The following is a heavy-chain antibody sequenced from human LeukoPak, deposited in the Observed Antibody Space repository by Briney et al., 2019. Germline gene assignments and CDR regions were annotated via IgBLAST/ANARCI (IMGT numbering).Heavy chain of an antibody. CDR1: GITLSNYG. CDR3: AKYDSSWYERGYFDY. Sequence: PGGSLRLSCAVSGITLSNYGMSWVRQAPGKGLEWVAGISDSGGRTNYADSVKGRFTISRDNSKNMLYLQMNSLRAEDTALYFCAKYDSSWYERGYFDYWGQGTLVTVSS. V-gene: IGHV3-23*01. J-gene: IGHJ4*02. CDR2: ISDSGGRT. D-gene: IGHD6-13*01.